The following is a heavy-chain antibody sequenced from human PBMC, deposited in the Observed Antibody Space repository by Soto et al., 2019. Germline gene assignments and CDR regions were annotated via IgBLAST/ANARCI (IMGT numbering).Heavy chain of an antibody. Sequence: GGSLRLSCAASGFTFSSYGMHWVRQAPGKGLEWVAVIWYDGSNKYYADSVKGRFTISRDNSKNTLYLQMNSLRAEDTAVYYCARDQSRDDYPPPDYYYYGMDVWGQGTTVTVSS. CDR1: GFTFSSYG. D-gene: IGHD5-12*01. J-gene: IGHJ6*02. CDR2: IWYDGSNK. CDR3: ARDQSRDDYPPPDYYYYGMDV. V-gene: IGHV3-33*01.